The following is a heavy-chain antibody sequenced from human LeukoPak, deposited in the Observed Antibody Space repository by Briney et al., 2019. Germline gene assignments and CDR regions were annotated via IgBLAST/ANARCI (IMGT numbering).Heavy chain of an antibody. J-gene: IGHJ4*02. D-gene: IGHD4-11*01. CDR1: GYTFNSYY. CDR2: INPSGGST. CDR3: ARDLYSNSFDY. V-gene: IGHV1-46*02. Sequence: ASVKVSCKASGYTFNSYYMHWVRQAPGQGLEWMGIINPSGGSTSYAQKFQGRVTRTRDTSTSTVYMELSSLRSEDTAVYYCARDLYSNSFDYWGQGTLVTVSS.